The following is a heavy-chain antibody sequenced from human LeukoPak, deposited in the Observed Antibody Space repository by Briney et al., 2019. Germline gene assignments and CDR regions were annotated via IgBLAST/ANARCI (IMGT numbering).Heavy chain of an antibody. CDR1: GFTFDDYA. D-gene: IGHD3-9*01. CDR3: AKDIVRYFDWLLANFDY. J-gene: IGHJ4*02. V-gene: IGHV3-9*01. Sequence: PGRSLRLSCAASGFTFDDYATHWVRQAPGKGLEWVSGISWNSGSIGYADSVKGRFTISRDNAKNSLYLQMNSLRAEDTALYYCAKDIVRYFDWLLANFDYWGQGTLVTVSS. CDR2: ISWNSGSI.